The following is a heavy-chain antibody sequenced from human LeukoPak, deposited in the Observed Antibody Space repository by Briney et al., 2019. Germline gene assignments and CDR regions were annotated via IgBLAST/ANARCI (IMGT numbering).Heavy chain of an antibody. J-gene: IGHJ3*02. CDR2: ISSSSSYI. V-gene: IGHV3-21*01. CDR1: GFTFGSYS. Sequence: GGSLRLSCAASGFTFGSYSMNWVRQAPGKGLEWVSSISSSSSYIYYADSVKGRFTISRDNAKNSLYLQMNSLRAEDTAVYYCARDRDYVPNYAFDIWGQGTMVTVSS. CDR3: ARDRDYVPNYAFDI. D-gene: IGHD4-17*01.